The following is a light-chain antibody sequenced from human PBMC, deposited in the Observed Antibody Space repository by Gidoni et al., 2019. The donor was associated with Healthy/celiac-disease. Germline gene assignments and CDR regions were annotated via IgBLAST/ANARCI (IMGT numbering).Light chain of an antibody. Sequence: QSALTQPASVSGSPGQSITISCTATSSDVGGYNYVSWYHQHPGKAPKLMIYEVSNRPSGVSNRLSGSKSGNTASLTISGLQAEDEADYYCSSYTSSSTPRVFGTGTKVTVL. V-gene: IGLV2-14*01. J-gene: IGLJ1*01. CDR3: SSYTSSSTPRV. CDR1: SSDVGGYNY. CDR2: EVS.